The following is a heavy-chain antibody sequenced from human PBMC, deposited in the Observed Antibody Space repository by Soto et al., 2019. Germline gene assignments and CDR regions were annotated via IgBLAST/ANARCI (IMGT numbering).Heavy chain of an antibody. CDR3: ARGSSRGVTTYYFDY. CDR2: IYYSGST. CDR1: GGSISSGGYY. D-gene: IGHD4-4*01. Sequence: SETLSLTCTVSGGSISSGGYYWSWIRQHPGKGLEWIGYIYYSGSTYYNPSLKSRVTISVDTSKNQFSLKLSSVTAADTAVYYCARGSSRGVTTYYFDYWGQGTLVTVSS. V-gene: IGHV4-31*03. J-gene: IGHJ4*02.